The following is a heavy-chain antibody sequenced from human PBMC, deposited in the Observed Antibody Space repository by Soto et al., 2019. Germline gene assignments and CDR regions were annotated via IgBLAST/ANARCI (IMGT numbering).Heavy chain of an antibody. CDR2: INHSGST. V-gene: IGHV4-34*01. CDR3: ARGLPTILRFLEWLRAFDI. D-gene: IGHD3-3*01. CDR1: GGSFSGYY. Sequence: SETLSLTCAVYGGSFSGYYWSWIRQPPGKGLEWIGEINHSGSTNYNPSLKSRVTISVDTSKNQFSLKLSSVTAADTAVYYCARGLPTILRFLEWLRAFDIWGQGTMVTV. J-gene: IGHJ3*02.